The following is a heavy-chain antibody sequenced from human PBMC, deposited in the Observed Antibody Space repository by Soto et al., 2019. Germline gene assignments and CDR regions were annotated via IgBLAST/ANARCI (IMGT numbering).Heavy chain of an antibody. CDR1: GFTFSSYW. CDR2: INSDGSST. V-gene: IGHV3-74*01. Sequence: GGSLRLSCAASGFTFSSYWMHWVRQAPGKGLVWVSRINSDGSSTSYADSVKGRFTISRDNSKNTLYLQMNSLRAEDTAVYYCAKDLSVIGAAGIFDYWGQGTLVTVSS. CDR3: AKDLSVIGAAGIFDY. D-gene: IGHD6-13*01. J-gene: IGHJ4*02.